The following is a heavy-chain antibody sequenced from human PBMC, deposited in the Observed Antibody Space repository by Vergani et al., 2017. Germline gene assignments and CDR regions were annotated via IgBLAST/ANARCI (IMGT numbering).Heavy chain of an antibody. Sequence: EVQLVESGGGLVQPGRSLRLSCAASAITFDDYAMHWVRQAPGKGLEWVSGISWNSGTIGYADSVKGRFTISRDNAKNSLYLQMNSLRAEDTAFYYCAKDISSGPTCYYYGMDVWGQGTTVTVSS. CDR1: AITFDDYA. D-gene: IGHD6-19*01. J-gene: IGHJ6*02. CDR2: ISWNSGTI. CDR3: AKDISSGPTCYYYGMDV. V-gene: IGHV3-9*01.